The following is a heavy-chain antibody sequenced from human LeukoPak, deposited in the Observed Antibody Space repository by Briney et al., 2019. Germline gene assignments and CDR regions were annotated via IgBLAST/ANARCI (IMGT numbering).Heavy chain of an antibody. V-gene: IGHV7-4-1*02. CDR2: INTNTGNP. CDR1: GYTLTSYA. J-gene: IGHJ4*02. D-gene: IGHD3-3*01. Sequence: GASVKVSCKASGYTLTSYAMNWVRQAPGQGLEWMGWINTNTGNPTYAQGFTGRFVFSLDTSVSTAYLQISSLKAEDTAVYYCARTTTYYDFWSGYPYYFDYWGQGTLVTVSS. CDR3: ARTTTYYDFWSGYPYYFDY.